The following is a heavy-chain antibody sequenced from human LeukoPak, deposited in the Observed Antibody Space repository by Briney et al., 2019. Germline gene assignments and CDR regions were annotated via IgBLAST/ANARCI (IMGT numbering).Heavy chain of an antibody. Sequence: GGSLRLSCAASGFTFSSYGMHWVRQAPGKGLEWVAFIRYDGSNKYYADSVKGRFTISRDNSKHTLYLQMNSLRAEDTAVYYCTKDLPFDGSGWYPAFDIWGQGTMVTVSS. CDR1: GFTFSSYG. J-gene: IGHJ3*02. CDR3: TKDLPFDGSGWYPAFDI. CDR2: IRYDGSNK. D-gene: IGHD6-19*01. V-gene: IGHV3-30*02.